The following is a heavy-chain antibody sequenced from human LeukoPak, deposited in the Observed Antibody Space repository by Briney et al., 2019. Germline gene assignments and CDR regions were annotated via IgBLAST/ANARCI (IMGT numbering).Heavy chain of an antibody. CDR3: AKDLGRETYYCYGMDV. CDR2: IYSGGST. D-gene: IGHD2-15*01. CDR1: GFTVSSNY. J-gene: IGHJ6*02. Sequence: GGSLRLSCAASGFTVSSNYMSWVRQAPGKGLEWVSVIYSGGSTYYADSVKGRLTISRDNSKNTLYLQMNSLRAEDTAVYYCAKDLGRETYYCYGMDVWGQGTTVTVSS. V-gene: IGHV3-53*05.